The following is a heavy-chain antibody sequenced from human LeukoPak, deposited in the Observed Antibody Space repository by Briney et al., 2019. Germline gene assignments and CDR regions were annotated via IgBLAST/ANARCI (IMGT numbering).Heavy chain of an antibody. CDR1: GFTLYVYA. V-gene: IGHV3-9*01. Sequence: GGSLRLSCEASGFTLYVYAMHWVRPVPGRGPEWVSGISWNSGSIGYADSVKGRFTISRDNAKSSLYLQMNSLRVEDTALYYCAKDKDFWSGPDAAVFDIWGQGAMVTVSS. D-gene: IGHD3-3*01. CDR3: AKDKDFWSGPDAAVFDI. J-gene: IGHJ3*02. CDR2: ISWNSGSI.